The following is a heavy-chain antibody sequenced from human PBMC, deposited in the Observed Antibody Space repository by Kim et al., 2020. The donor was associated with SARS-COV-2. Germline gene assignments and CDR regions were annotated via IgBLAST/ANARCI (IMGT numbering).Heavy chain of an antibody. V-gene: IGHV4-39*01. Sequence: SETLSLTCTLSGGSISSSSNFWGWIRQPPGKGLEWIGSIYYSGSTYYNPSLKSRVIISVDMSKNQLSLKLSSVTAADTAVYYCARIGYSSGWPDYWGQGT. CDR3: ARIGYSSGWPDY. CDR2: IYYSGST. D-gene: IGHD6-19*01. J-gene: IGHJ4*02. CDR1: GGSISSSSNF.